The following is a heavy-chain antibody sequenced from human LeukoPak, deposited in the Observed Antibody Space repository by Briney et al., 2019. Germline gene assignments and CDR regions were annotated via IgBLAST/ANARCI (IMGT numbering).Heavy chain of an antibody. Sequence: GGSLRLSCAASGFTFSNYWMSWVRQAPGKGLEWVANIKQDGSEKFYVDSVKGRLTISRDNAKNSLYLQMNSLRVEDTAVYYCARVQGSSGPGIFEYWGQGTLITVSS. CDR3: ARVQGSSGPGIFEY. CDR1: GFTFSNYW. CDR2: IKQDGSEK. J-gene: IGHJ4*02. V-gene: IGHV3-7*01. D-gene: IGHD6-19*01.